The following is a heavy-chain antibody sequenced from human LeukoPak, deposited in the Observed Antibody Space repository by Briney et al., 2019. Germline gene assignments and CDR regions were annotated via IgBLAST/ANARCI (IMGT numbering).Heavy chain of an antibody. CDR3: AREVYRAVAGTTIVWFDP. D-gene: IGHD6-19*01. Sequence: ASVKVSCKASGYTFTGYYMHWVRQAPGQGLEWVGWINPNSGGTDYAQKFQGRVTMTRDTSISTAYMELSRLRSDDTAVYYCAREVYRAVAGTTIVWFDPWGQGTLVTVSS. CDR1: GYTFTGYY. V-gene: IGHV1-2*02. CDR2: INPNSGGT. J-gene: IGHJ5*02.